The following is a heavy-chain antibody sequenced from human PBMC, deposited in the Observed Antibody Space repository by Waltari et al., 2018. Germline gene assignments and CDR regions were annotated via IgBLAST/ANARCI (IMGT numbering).Heavy chain of an antibody. CDR2: FDPEEGET. Sequence: QVQLVQSGAEVKKPGASVKVSCKVSGYTLTELSMHWVRQAPGKGLEWMGGFDPEEGETIYEQKFQGRVTMTEETSTDTAYMELSSLRAEDTAVYYCAKDPRPDIVVVVAATTYFDYWGQGTLVTVSS. D-gene: IGHD2-15*01. CDR3: AKDPRPDIVVVVAATTYFDY. J-gene: IGHJ4*02. V-gene: IGHV1-24*01. CDR1: GYTLTELS.